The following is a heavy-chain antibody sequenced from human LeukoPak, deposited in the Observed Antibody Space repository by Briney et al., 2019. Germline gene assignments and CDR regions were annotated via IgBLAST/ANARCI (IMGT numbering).Heavy chain of an antibody. CDR1: GFTFSSYG. D-gene: IGHD3-16*01. V-gene: IGHV3-30*02. CDR3: AKGSVSEVGDHDAFDI. Sequence: PGGSLRLSCAASGFTFSSYGMHWVRQAPGKGLEWVAFIRYDGSNKYYADSVKGRFTISRDNSKNTLYLQMNSLRAEDTAVYYCAKGSVSEVGDHDAFDIWGQGTMVTVSS. CDR2: IRYDGSNK. J-gene: IGHJ3*02.